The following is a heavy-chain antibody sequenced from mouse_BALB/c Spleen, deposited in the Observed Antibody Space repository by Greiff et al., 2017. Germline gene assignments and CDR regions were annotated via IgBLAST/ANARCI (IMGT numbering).Heavy chain of an antibody. CDR2: ISSGSSTI. CDR1: GFTFSSFG. CDR3: ARKEGYDPYYAMDY. J-gene: IGHJ4*01. Sequence: VQLKESGGGLVQPGGSRKLSCAASGFTFSSFGMHWVRQAPEKGLEWVAYISSGSSTIYYADTVKGRFTISRDNPKNTLFLQMTSLRSEDTAMYYCARKEGYDPYYAMDYWGQGTSVTVSS. D-gene: IGHD2-14*01. V-gene: IGHV5-17*02.